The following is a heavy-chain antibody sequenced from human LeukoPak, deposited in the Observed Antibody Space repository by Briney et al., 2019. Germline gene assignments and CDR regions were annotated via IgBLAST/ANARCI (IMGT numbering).Heavy chain of an antibody. V-gene: IGHV4-39*07. CDR2: ISNSGST. CDR1: GGSISSSSHY. J-gene: IGHJ6*03. CDR3: ARETSQKGAHYMDV. D-gene: IGHD3-16*01. Sequence: PSETLSLTCTVSGGSISSSSHYWGWIRQPPGKGLEWIGSISNSGSTYYNPSLKSRVTISVDTSKNQFSLKLTSVTAADTAVYYCARETSQKGAHYMDVWGKGTTVTISS.